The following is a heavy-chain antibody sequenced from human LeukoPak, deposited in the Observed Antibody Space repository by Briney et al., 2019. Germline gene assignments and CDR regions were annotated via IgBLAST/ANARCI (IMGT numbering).Heavy chain of an antibody. Sequence: SETLSLTCAVFGGSFSSYYWSWLRQPAGKGLEWIGRIYTSGSTNYNPSLKSRVTMSVDTSKNQFSLKLSSVTAADTAVYYCARDGYSGYDYYYYYYMDVWGKGTTVTISS. V-gene: IGHV4-4*07. D-gene: IGHD5-12*01. CDR2: IYTSGST. CDR3: ARDGYSGYDYYYYYYMDV. J-gene: IGHJ6*03. CDR1: GGSFSSYY.